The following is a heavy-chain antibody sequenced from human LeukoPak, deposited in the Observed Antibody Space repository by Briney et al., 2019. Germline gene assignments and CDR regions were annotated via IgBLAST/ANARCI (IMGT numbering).Heavy chain of an antibody. CDR3: AREISGPLAAAGGYYYYYMDV. D-gene: IGHD6-13*01. J-gene: IGHJ6*03. Sequence: GGSLRLSCAASGFTFNSYSMNWVRQAPGKGLEWVSSISSSSSYIYYADSVKGRFTISRDNAKNSLYLQMNSLRAEDTAVYYCAREISGPLAAAGGYYYYYMDVWGKGTTVTISS. CDR1: GFTFNSYS. V-gene: IGHV3-21*01. CDR2: ISSSSSYI.